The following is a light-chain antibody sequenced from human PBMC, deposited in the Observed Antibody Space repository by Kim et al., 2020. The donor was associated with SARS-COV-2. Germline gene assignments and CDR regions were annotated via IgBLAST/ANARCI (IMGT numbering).Light chain of an antibody. V-gene: IGLV3-19*01. CDR1: SLRSYY. J-gene: IGLJ3*02. CDR3: NSRDRSGNHMV. CDR2: GKD. Sequence: ALGQTVRITCQGDSLRSYYASWYQQKPGQAPVLLIYGKDNRPSGLPDRFSGSSSGNTASLTITGAQAEDEADYYCNSRDRSGNHMVFGRGTKLTVL.